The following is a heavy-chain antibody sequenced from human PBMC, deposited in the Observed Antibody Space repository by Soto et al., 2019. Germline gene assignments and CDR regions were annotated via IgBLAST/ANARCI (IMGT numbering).Heavy chain of an antibody. CDR1: GGSVTGGYYY. J-gene: IGHJ6*02. Sequence: SETLSLTCTVSGGSVTGGYYYWSWIRQPPGKGLEWIGYIHYSGSANYNPSLKSRVTISVDTSKNQFSLKLSSVTAADTAVYYCARVVKKDGGLLSNYYYGLDVWGQGTPVTVSS. D-gene: IGHD3-10*01. CDR2: IHYSGSA. V-gene: IGHV4-61*01. CDR3: ARVVKKDGGLLSNYYYGLDV.